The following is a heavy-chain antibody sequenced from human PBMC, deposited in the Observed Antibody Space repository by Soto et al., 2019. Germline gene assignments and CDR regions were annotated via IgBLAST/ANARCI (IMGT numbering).Heavy chain of an antibody. V-gene: IGHV3-23*01. D-gene: IGHD2-2*01. Sequence: GGSLRLSCAASGFTFSIYAMSWVRQAPGKGLEWVSAISGSGGSTYYADSVKGRFTISRDNSKNTLYLQMNSLRAEDTAVYYCAKKNIVVDPALGAFDFWGQGTKVTVSS. CDR1: GFTFSIYA. J-gene: IGHJ3*01. CDR3: AKKNIVVDPALGAFDF. CDR2: ISGSGGST.